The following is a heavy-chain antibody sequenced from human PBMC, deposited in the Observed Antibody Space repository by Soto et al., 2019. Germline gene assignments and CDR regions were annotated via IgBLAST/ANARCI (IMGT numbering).Heavy chain of an antibody. CDR2: IYYSGST. D-gene: IGHD4-17*01. J-gene: IGHJ1*01. CDR3: AITYHGDYNFQH. CDR1: GGSISSYY. V-gene: IGHV4-59*08. Sequence: PSETLSLTCTVSGGSISSYYWSWIRQPPGKGLEWIGYIYYSGSTNYNPSLKSRVTISVDTSKNQFCLKLSSVTAADTAVYYCAITYHGDYNFQHWGQGTLVTVSS.